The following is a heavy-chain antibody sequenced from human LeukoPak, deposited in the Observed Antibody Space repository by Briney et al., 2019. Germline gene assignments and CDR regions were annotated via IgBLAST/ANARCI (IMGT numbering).Heavy chain of an antibody. CDR3: ARHSVDRGAIFYLNY. Sequence: GESLKISCKVSGYSFTTSWIGWVRQMPRKGPEWMGIIYPGDSDTRYSPSFQGQVTISADKSISTAYLQWSSLKASDTAMYYCARHSVDRGAIFYLNYWGQGTLVTASS. D-gene: IGHD3-10*01. CDR2: IYPGDSDT. J-gene: IGHJ4*02. V-gene: IGHV5-51*01. CDR1: GYSFTTSW.